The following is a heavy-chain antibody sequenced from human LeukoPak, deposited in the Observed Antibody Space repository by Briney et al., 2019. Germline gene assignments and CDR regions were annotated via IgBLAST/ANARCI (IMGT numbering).Heavy chain of an antibody. Sequence: GASVKVSCKASGYTFTSYGISWVRQAPGQGLEWMGWISAYNGNTNYAQKLQGRVTMTTDTSTSTAYMELRSLRSDDTAVYYCARDRGYYDILTGYYNYYYMDVWGKGTTVTISS. J-gene: IGHJ6*03. CDR2: ISAYNGNT. V-gene: IGHV1-18*01. CDR1: GYTFTSYG. D-gene: IGHD3-9*01. CDR3: ARDRGYYDILTGYYNYYYMDV.